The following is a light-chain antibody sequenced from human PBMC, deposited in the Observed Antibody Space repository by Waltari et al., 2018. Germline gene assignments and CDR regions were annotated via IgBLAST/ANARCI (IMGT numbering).Light chain of an antibody. CDR3: QQYVTSPLA. J-gene: IGKJ5*01. CDR1: QSVSSSY. CDR2: GAS. V-gene: IGKV3-20*01. Sequence: EIVLTQSPGTLSLSPGERATLPCRASQSVSSSYLARYQQKPGQAPRLLIYGASSRATGIPDRFSGSGSGTDFTLTISRLEPEDFAVYYCQQYVTSPLAFGQGTRLEIK.